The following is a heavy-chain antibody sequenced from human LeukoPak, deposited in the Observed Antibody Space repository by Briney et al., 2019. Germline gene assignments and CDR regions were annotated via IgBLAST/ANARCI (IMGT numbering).Heavy chain of an antibody. CDR2: ISSSSSII. CDR3: AKVDGSGSYYFDY. D-gene: IGHD3-10*01. Sequence: GGSLRLSCAASGFSFSRYSMNWVRQAPGKGPERVSFISSSSSIIYYADSVKGRFTISRDNAGNSLYLQMNSLRAEDTAVYYCAKVDGSGSYYFDYWGQGTLVTVSS. CDR1: GFSFSRYS. J-gene: IGHJ4*02. V-gene: IGHV3-21*01.